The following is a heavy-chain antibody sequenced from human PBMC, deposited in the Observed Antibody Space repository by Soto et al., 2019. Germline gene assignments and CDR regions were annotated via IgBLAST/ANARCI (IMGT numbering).Heavy chain of an antibody. CDR1: GYTFTSYG. CDR2: ISAYNGNT. Sequence: ASVKVSCKASGYTFTSYGISWVRQAPGQGLEWMGWISAYNGNTNYAQKLQGRVTMTTDTSTSTAYMELRSLRSDDTAVYYCARAMVVLSYYDSSDQEGAFDIWGQGTMVT. D-gene: IGHD3-22*01. J-gene: IGHJ3*02. CDR3: ARAMVVLSYYDSSDQEGAFDI. V-gene: IGHV1-18*01.